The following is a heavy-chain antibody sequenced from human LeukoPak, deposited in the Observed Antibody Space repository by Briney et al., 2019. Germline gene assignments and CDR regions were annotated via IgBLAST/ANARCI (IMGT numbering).Heavy chain of an antibody. CDR1: GYTFTGCY. Sequence: GASVKVSCKASGYTFTGCYMHWVRQAPGQGLEWMGWINPNSGGTNYAQKFQGRVTMTRDTSISTAYMELSRLRSDDTAVYYCARGDTAAGTQPIDCWGQGTLVTVSS. CDR2: INPNSGGT. V-gene: IGHV1-2*02. J-gene: IGHJ4*02. CDR3: ARGDTAAGTQPIDC. D-gene: IGHD6-13*01.